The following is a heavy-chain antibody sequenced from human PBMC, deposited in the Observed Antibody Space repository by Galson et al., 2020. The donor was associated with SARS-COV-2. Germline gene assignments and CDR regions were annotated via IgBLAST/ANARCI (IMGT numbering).Heavy chain of an antibody. Sequence: GGSLRLSCAASGLTFTNAWLGWARQAPGKGLEWVGRIKSKIDGETTEYAAPVKGRFTISRDDSKSTVFLQMNSLKIEDTAVYYCTTDIGRYFASGQGTPVTVSS. CDR3: TTDIGRYFA. D-gene: IGHD3-9*01. CDR2: IKSKIDGETT. J-gene: IGHJ5*02. V-gene: IGHV3-15*05. CDR1: GLTFTNAW.